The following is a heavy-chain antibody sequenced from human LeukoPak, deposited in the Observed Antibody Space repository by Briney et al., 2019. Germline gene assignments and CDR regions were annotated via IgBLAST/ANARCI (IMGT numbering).Heavy chain of an antibody. CDR1: GGSISSSSYY. CDR2: IYYSGST. D-gene: IGHD3-10*01. J-gene: IGHJ4*02. Sequence: PSETLSLTCTVSGGSISSSSYYWGWIRQPPGKGLEWIGSIYYSGSTYYNPSLKSRVTISVDTSKNQFSLKLSSVTAADTAVYYCARGVSGWFGGRVPRLDYWGQGTLVTVSS. CDR3: ARGVSGWFGGRVPRLDY. V-gene: IGHV4-39*01.